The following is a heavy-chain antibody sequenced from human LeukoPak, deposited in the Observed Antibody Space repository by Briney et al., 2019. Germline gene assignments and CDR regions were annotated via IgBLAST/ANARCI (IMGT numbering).Heavy chain of an antibody. J-gene: IGHJ4*02. CDR3: ARDNGRPAAKYYFDY. CDR2: IYHSGST. CDR1: GGSISSGGYY. Sequence: SETLSLTCTVSGGSISSGGYYWSWIRQPPGKGLEWIGYIYHSGSTYYNPSLKSRVTISVDRSKNQFSLKLSSVTAADTAVYYCARDNGRPAAKYYFDYWGQGTLVTVSS. D-gene: IGHD2-2*01. V-gene: IGHV4-30-2*01.